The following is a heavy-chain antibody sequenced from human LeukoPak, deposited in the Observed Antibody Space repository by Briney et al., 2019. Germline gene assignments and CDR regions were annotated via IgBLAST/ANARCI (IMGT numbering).Heavy chain of an antibody. D-gene: IGHD4-23*01. CDR3: ARDRGYSSFDY. CDR1: AFTFSSYW. Sequence: PGGSLRLSCEASAFTFSSYWMSWVRQAPGKGLGWVANIKEDGSEINYVDSVKGRLTISRDNAKNSLFLQMNSLRVEDTAVYYCARDRGYSSFDYWGQGTLVTVSS. V-gene: IGHV3-7*01. J-gene: IGHJ4*02. CDR2: IKEDGSEI.